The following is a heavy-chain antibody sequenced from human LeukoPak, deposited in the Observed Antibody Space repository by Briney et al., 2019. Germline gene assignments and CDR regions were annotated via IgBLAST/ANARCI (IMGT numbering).Heavy chain of an antibody. Sequence: SETLSLTCTVAGGSNSSYYWSWIRQPAGKGLEWIGRIYTSGSTNYNPSLKSRVTMSVDTSKNQFSLKLGSVTAADTAVYYCARIPAGWTVGATVPWGQGTLVTVSS. CDR3: ARIPAGWTVGATVP. D-gene: IGHD1-26*01. CDR2: IYTSGST. CDR1: GGSNSSYY. V-gene: IGHV4-4*07. J-gene: IGHJ5*02.